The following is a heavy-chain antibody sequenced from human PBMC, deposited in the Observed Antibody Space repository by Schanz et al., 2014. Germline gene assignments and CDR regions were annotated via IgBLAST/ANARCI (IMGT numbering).Heavy chain of an antibody. Sequence: QVQLVESGGGVVQPGNSLRLSCAASGFIFSGYAMIWVRQAPGKGLEWVAVISYDGSNKYYADSVKGRFTISRDNSKNTLYLLMNSLRAEDTALYYCAKDPHKDYGGKPQTFDIWGQGTMVTVSS. D-gene: IGHD4-17*01. J-gene: IGHJ3*02. V-gene: IGHV3-30*18. CDR3: AKDPHKDYGGKPQTFDI. CDR1: GFIFSGYA. CDR2: ISYDGSNK.